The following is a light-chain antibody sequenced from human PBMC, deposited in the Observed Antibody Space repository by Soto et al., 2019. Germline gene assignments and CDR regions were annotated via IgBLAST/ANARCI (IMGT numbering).Light chain of an antibody. CDR2: DTA. J-gene: IGLJ3*02. Sequence: QAVVTQEPSLTVYPGGTVTLTCGSSSGAVTRGHFPYWFQQKPGQAPMTLIYDTATKHSWTPARFSGSLLGGKAALTLAGAQTDDEADYYCLLSYSGTNWVFGGGTKLTVL. CDR3: LLSYSGTNWV. V-gene: IGLV7-46*01. CDR1: SGAVTRGHF.